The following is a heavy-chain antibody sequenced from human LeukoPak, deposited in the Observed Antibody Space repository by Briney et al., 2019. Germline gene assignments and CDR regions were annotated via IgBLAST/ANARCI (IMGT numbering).Heavy chain of an antibody. V-gene: IGHV4-59*01. CDR1: GGSIRSYY. J-gene: IGHJ6*03. CDR3: ARVYRYYYMDV. CDR2: IYYSGST. D-gene: IGHD2-2*02. Sequence: SETLSLTCAVSGGSIRSYYWSWIRQPPGKGLEWIGYIYYSGSTNYNPSLKSRVTISVDTSKNQFSLKLSSVTAADTAVYYCARVYRYYYMDVWGKGTTVTISS.